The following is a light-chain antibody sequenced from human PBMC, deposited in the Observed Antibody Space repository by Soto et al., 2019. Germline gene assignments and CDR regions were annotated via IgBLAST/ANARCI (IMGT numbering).Light chain of an antibody. V-gene: IGLV2-8*01. CDR1: SSDVGAYDH. J-gene: IGLJ1*01. CDR2: EVT. CDR3: SSDAGNYNYV. Sequence: QSALTQPPSASGSPGQSVTIPCTGTSSDVGAYDHVSWYQQHPGKAPELIIYEVTKRPAGVPDRFSGSKSGNTASLTVSGLQAEDEADYYCSSDAGNYNYVFGTGTKLTVL.